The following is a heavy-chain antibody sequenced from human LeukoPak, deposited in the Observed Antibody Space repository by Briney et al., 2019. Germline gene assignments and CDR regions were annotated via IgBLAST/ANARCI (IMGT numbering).Heavy chain of an antibody. Sequence: GGSLRLSCEVSEFTVSSNYMSWVRQAPGQGPEWVSIIYSDCRTYYTDSVLARFTISRDNSKNTLYMQMNSLRAEDTAVYYCARSIPATGTRNPFYYFDFWGQGTLVTVSS. V-gene: IGHV3-53*01. CDR2: IYSDCRT. CDR1: EFTVSSNY. D-gene: IGHD6-13*01. J-gene: IGHJ4*02. CDR3: ARSIPATGTRNPFYYFDF.